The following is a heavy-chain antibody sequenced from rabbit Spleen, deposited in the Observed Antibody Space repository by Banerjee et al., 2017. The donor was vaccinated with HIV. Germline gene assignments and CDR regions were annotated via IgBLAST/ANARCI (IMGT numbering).Heavy chain of an antibody. CDR3: GTDDYDTGTDGHGSLNL. D-gene: IGHD3-1*01. CDR1: GFTFSSSYW. J-gene: IGHJ4*01. CDR2: IGGGSSSTT. Sequence: EESGGDLVKPEGSLTLTCTASGFTFSSSYWICWVRQAPGKGLEWIACIGGGSSSTTYYASWAKGRFTISKTSSSTVTLQMTSLTAADTATYFCGTDDYDTGTDGHGSLNLWGPGTLVTVS. V-gene: IGHV1S45*01.